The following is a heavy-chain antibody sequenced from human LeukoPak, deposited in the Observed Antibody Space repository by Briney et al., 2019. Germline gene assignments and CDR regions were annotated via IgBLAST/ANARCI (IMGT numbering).Heavy chain of an antibody. CDR2: INTDTGNP. D-gene: IGHD6-6*01. V-gene: IGHV7-4-1*02. CDR1: GYTFTSYA. J-gene: IGHJ4*02. Sequence: ASVKVSCKASGYTFTSYAMNWVRQAPGQGLEWMGWINTDTGNPTHVQGSTGRFVFSLDTSVSTAYLQISSLKAEDTAVYYCARDVARHFDYWGQGTLVTVSS. CDR3: ARDVARHFDY.